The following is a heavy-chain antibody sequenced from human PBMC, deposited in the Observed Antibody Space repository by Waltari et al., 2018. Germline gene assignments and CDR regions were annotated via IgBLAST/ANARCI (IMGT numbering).Heavy chain of an antibody. CDR1: GGSFSGYY. D-gene: IGHD3-3*01. CDR2: INHSGST. V-gene: IGHV4-34*01. CDR3: ARERGQDCWSGYYPSGSVDAFDI. Sequence: QVQLQQWGAGLLKPSETLSLTCAVYGGSFSGYYWSWIRQPPGKGLEWIGEINHSGSTNYNPSLKSRVTISVDTSKNQFSLKLSSVTAADTAVYYCARERGQDCWSGYYPSGSVDAFDIWGQGTMVTVSS. J-gene: IGHJ3*02.